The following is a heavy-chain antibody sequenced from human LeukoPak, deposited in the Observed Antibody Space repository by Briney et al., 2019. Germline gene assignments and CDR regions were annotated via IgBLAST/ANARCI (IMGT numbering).Heavy chain of an antibody. CDR3: ARGAAGTAPFDY. CDR1: GGSISSYY. Sequence: SETLSLTCAVSGGSISSYYWSWIRQPPGKGLEWIGYTHYSGGTDYNPSLKTRVTISVDTSKNQFSLKLSSVTAADTAVYYCARGAAGTAPFDYWGQGTLVTVSS. D-gene: IGHD6-13*01. J-gene: IGHJ4*02. V-gene: IGHV4-59*08. CDR2: THYSGGT.